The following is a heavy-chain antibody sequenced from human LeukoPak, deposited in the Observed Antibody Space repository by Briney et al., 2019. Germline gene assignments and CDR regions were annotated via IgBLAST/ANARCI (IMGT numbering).Heavy chain of an antibody. CDR2: INPNSGGT. CDR3: ARDPSKGYGDAFFDY. J-gene: IGHJ4*02. D-gene: IGHD4-17*01. Sequence: ASVKVSCKVSGYTLTELSMHWVRQAPGQGLEWMGWINPNSGGTNYAQKFQGRVTMTRDTSISTASMELSRLRSDDTAVYYCARDPSKGYGDAFFDYWGQGTLVTVSS. CDR1: GYTLTELS. V-gene: IGHV1-2*02.